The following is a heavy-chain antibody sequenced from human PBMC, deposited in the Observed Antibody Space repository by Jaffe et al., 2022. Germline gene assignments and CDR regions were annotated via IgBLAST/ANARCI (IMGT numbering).Heavy chain of an antibody. Sequence: EVQLLESGGGLVQPGGSLRLSCAASGFTFSSYAMSWVRQAPGKGLEWVSAISGSGGSTYYADSVKGRFTISRDNSKNTLYLQMNSLRAEDTAVYYCAKGIFCSGGSCYFWDYWGQGTLVTVSS. CDR1: GFTFSSYA. J-gene: IGHJ4*02. CDR3: AKGIFCSGGSCYFWDY. V-gene: IGHV3-23*01. D-gene: IGHD2-15*01. CDR2: ISGSGGST.